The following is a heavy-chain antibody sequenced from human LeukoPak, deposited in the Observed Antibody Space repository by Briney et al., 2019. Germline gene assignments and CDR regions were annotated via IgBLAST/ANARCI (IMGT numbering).Heavy chain of an antibody. CDR3: ARSRGYSNYGFDY. D-gene: IGHD4-11*01. J-gene: IGHJ4*02. CDR1: GGSISSGSYY. Sequence: SETLSLTCTVSGGSISSGSYYWSWIRQPAGKGLEWIGRIYTSGSTNYNPSLKSRVTISVDTSKNQFSLKLSSVTAADTAVYYCARSRGYSNYGFDYWGQGALVTVSS. V-gene: IGHV4-61*02. CDR2: IYTSGST.